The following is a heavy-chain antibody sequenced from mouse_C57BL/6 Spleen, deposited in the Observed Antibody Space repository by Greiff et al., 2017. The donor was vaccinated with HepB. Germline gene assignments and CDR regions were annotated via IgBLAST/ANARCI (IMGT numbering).Heavy chain of an antibody. CDR2: IEPSDSYT. CDR1: GYTFTSYW. V-gene: IGHV1-50*01. Sequence: QVQLKQPGAELVKPGASVKLSCKASGYTFTSYWMQWVKQRPGQGLEWIGEIEPSDSYTNYKQKFKGKATLTVDTSSSTAYMQLSSLTSEDSAVYYCASKTDGLYYAMDYWGQGTSVTVSS. D-gene: IGHD2-3*01. J-gene: IGHJ4*01. CDR3: ASKTDGLYYAMDY.